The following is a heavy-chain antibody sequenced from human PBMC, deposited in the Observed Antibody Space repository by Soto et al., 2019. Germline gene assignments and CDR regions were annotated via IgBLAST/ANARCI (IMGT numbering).Heavy chain of an antibody. V-gene: IGHV1-46*01. CDR2: INPASGST. Sequence: QVQLVQSGAEVKKPGASVKLSCRTSGYTFTHYYIHWVRQAPGQGLEWLAIINPASGSTNYAQDFQGRLTLTMDTSTTTVYMELSGLRAEDTAIFYCARELAAGDHWGQGTLVTVSS. D-gene: IGHD6-13*01. CDR3: ARELAAGDH. CDR1: GYTFTHYY. J-gene: IGHJ4*02.